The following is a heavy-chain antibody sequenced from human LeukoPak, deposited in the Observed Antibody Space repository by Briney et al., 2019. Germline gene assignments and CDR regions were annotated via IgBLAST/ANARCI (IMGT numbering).Heavy chain of an antibody. CDR3: AKDRDSHVLLWFGELFS. J-gene: IGHJ5*02. D-gene: IGHD3-10*01. Sequence: PGRSLRLSCAASGFTFSSYGMHWVRQAPGKGLEWVAVISYDGSNKYYADSVKGRFTISRDNSKNTLYLQMNSLRAEDTAVYYCAKDRDSHVLLWFGELFSWGQGTLVTVSS. CDR1: GFTFSSYG. CDR2: ISYDGSNK. V-gene: IGHV3-30*18.